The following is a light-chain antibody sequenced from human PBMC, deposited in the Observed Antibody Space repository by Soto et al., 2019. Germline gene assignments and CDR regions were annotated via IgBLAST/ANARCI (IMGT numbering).Light chain of an antibody. CDR1: QSVSSNS. CDR3: QQYGSSTIT. V-gene: IGKV3-20*01. J-gene: IGKJ5*01. CDR2: GAS. Sequence: EIVLTQSAGTLPLTPGEAATLSCGASQSVSSNSLAWYHQRSGQPPRFXSYGASNRAAGIPDRVSGSGSGTDFTLTISRLEPEDFAAYYCQQYGSSTITFGQGTRLEIK.